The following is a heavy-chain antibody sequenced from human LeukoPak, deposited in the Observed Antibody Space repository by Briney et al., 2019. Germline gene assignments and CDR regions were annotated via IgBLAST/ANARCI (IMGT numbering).Heavy chain of an antibody. D-gene: IGHD1-26*01. Sequence: GGSLRLSCAASGFTFSSYSMNWVRQAPGKGLEWVSSISSSSSYIYYADSVKGRFTISRDNSKNTLYLQMNSLRAEDTAVYYCARDRWELLCFGYWGQGTLVTVSS. CDR3: ARDRWELLCFGY. V-gene: IGHV3-21*04. CDR2: ISSSSSYI. J-gene: IGHJ4*02. CDR1: GFTFSSYS.